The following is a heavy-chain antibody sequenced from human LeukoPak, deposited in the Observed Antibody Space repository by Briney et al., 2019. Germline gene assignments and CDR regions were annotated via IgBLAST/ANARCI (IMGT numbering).Heavy chain of an antibody. CDR2: IRSKANSYAT. D-gene: IGHD5-12*01. Sequence: HPGGSLKLSCAASGFTFSGSAMHWVRQASGKGLEWVGRIRSKANSYATAYAASVKGRFTISRGDSKNTAYLQMKSLRAEDAAVYYCAKGGGYEAQYYYYYLDVWGKGTTVTISS. CDR1: GFTFSGSA. CDR3: AKGGGYEAQYYYYYLDV. J-gene: IGHJ6*03. V-gene: IGHV3-73*01.